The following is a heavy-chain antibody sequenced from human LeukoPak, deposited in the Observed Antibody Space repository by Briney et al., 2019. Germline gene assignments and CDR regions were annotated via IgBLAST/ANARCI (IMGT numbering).Heavy chain of an antibody. D-gene: IGHD4-17*01. V-gene: IGHV4-59*08. Sequence: PSETLSLTCTVSGGSIGSYYWSWIRQPPGKGLEWIGYIYYSGSTNHNPSLKSRVTISLDRSKNQFSLKLSSVTAADTAVYYCARQVLWDSTVTANGGFDYWGQGTLVTVSS. CDR2: IYYSGST. CDR3: ARQVLWDSTVTANGGFDY. CDR1: GGSIGSYY. J-gene: IGHJ4*02.